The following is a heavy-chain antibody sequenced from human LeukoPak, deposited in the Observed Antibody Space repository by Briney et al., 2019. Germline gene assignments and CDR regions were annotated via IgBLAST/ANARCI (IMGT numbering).Heavy chain of an antibody. J-gene: IGHJ4*02. CDR2: IYTSGST. CDR3: ARGGVVPAATVFDY. V-gene: IGHV4-4*07. Sequence: KPSETLSLTCTVSGGSISSYYWSWIRQPAGKGLEWIGRIYTSGSTNYNPSLKSRVTMSVDTSKNQFSLKLSSVTAADTAVYYCARGGVVPAATVFDYWGQGTLVTVSS. D-gene: IGHD2-2*01. CDR1: GGSISSYY.